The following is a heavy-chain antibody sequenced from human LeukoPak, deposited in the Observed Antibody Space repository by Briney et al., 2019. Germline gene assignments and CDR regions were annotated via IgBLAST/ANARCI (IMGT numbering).Heavy chain of an antibody. V-gene: IGHV3-48*01. CDR1: GFTFSSYS. CDR3: VRGGGTAAAGTHHFDF. Sequence: GGSLRLSCAAPGFTFSSYSMNWVRQAPGKGLEWVSYISSSSSPRYYADSVKGRFTISRDNAKNSLYLQMNSLRAEDTAVYYCVRGGGTAAAGTHHFDFWGQGTLVTVSS. J-gene: IGHJ4*02. D-gene: IGHD6-13*01. CDR2: ISSSSSPR.